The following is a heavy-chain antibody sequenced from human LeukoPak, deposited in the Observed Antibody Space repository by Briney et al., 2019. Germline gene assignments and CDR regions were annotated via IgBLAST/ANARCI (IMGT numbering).Heavy chain of an antibody. Sequence: GGPLRLSCAASGFTFSSYAMSWVRQAPGKGLEWVSAISGSGGSTYYADSVKGRFTISRDNSKNTLYLQMNSLRAEDTAVYYCAKGIAVAVQFDYWGQGTLVTVSS. V-gene: IGHV3-23*01. CDR1: GFTFSSYA. J-gene: IGHJ4*02. CDR2: ISGSGGST. CDR3: AKGIAVAVQFDY. D-gene: IGHD6-19*01.